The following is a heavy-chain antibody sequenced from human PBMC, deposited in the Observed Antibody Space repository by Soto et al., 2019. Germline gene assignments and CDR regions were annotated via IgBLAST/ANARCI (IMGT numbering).Heavy chain of an antibody. CDR2: IYYSGST. J-gene: IGHJ4*02. CDR1: GGSISSSSYY. Sequence: PSETLSLTCTVSGGSISSSSYYWGWIRQPPGKGLEWIGSIYYSGSTYYNPSLKSRVTISVDTSKNQFSLKLSSVTAADTAVYYCARHEGDYYDYWGQGTLVTVS. CDR3: ARHEGDYYDY. V-gene: IGHV4-39*01.